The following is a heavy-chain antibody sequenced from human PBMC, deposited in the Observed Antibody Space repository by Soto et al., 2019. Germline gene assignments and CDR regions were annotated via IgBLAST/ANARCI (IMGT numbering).Heavy chain of an antibody. Sequence: GESLRLSCAASGFAFSGFEMNWVRQAPGKGLEWVSYISSGASNMYYADSVKGRFTISRDNAQSSLYLQMNSLRVEDTAVYYCARDPNYDFWSGYRNKEGTYGMDVWGQGTTVTVSS. D-gene: IGHD3-3*01. CDR3: ARDPNYDFWSGYRNKEGTYGMDV. V-gene: IGHV3-48*03. CDR1: GFAFSGFE. J-gene: IGHJ6*02. CDR2: ISSGASNM.